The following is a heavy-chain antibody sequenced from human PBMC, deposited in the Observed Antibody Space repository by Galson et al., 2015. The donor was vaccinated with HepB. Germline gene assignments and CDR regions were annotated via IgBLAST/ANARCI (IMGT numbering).Heavy chain of an antibody. Sequence: SLRLSCAASGLIFSGYAMTWVRQAPGKGLEWVSTISASGVSTFYSDSVKGRFTISRDNSKNTVYLQMNSLRAEDTALYSCAKDRSTIFVRGSTCLDCWGQGTLVTVSS. CDR3: AKDRSTIFVRGSTCLDC. D-gene: IGHD3-3*01. CDR1: GLIFSGYA. CDR2: ISASGVST. V-gene: IGHV3-23*01. J-gene: IGHJ4*02.